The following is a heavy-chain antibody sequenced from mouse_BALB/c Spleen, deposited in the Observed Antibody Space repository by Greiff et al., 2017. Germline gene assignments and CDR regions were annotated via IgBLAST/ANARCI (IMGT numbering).Heavy chain of an antibody. CDR1: GYSFTSYW. J-gene: IGHJ4*01. D-gene: IGHD2-1*01. Sequence: VHVKQSGTVLARPGASVKMSCKASGYSFTSYWMHWVKQRPGQGLEWIGAIYPGNSDTSYNQKFKGKAKLTAVTSASTAYMELSSLTNEDSAVYYCTWGNPYYAMDYWGQGTSVTVSS. CDR2: IYPGNSDT. CDR3: TWGNPYYAMDY. V-gene: IGHV1-5*01.